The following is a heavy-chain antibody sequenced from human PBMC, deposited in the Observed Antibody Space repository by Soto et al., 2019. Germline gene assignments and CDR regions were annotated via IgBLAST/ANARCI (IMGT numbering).Heavy chain of an antibody. CDR2: ISYDGSNK. D-gene: IGHD1-26*01. Sequence: XGSLRLSCAASGFTFSSYGMHWVRQAPGKGLEWVAVISYDGSNKYYADSVKGRFTISRDNSKNTLYLQMNSLRAEDTAVYYCAKEIARGYYYYYYGMDVWGQGATVTVSS. J-gene: IGHJ6*02. CDR3: AKEIARGYYYYYYGMDV. V-gene: IGHV3-30*18. CDR1: GFTFSSYG.